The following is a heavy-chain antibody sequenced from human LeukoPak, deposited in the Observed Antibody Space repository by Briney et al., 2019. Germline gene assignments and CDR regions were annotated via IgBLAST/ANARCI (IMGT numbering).Heavy chain of an antibody. D-gene: IGHD3-10*01. CDR2: IIPMFGTT. V-gene: IGHV1-69*01. CDR1: GGTFSNFG. J-gene: IGHJ6*03. CDR3: ARARISMIRGVDNYYYMDV. Sequence: GASVKVPCKASGGTFSNFGISWVRQAPGQGLKWMGGIIPMFGTTNYAQNFQGRATITADESTSTAYMELSSLRSEDTAVYYCARARISMIRGVDNYYYMDVWGKGTTVIISS.